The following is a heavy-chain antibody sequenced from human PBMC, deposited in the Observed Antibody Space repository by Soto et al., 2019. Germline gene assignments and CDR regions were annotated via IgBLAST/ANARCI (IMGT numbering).Heavy chain of an antibody. Sequence: GGSLRLSCTASGFTFGTTDMSWVRQAPGEGLEWVSTIDGSGGITYYADAVKGRFTFSRDNPRNTVYLQMNSLRGDDTALYYCVKNSGWFNTWGQGARVTVCS. CDR3: VKNSGWFNT. J-gene: IGHJ5*02. D-gene: IGHD3-10*01. CDR2: IDGSGGIT. V-gene: IGHV3-23*01. CDR1: GFTFGTTD.